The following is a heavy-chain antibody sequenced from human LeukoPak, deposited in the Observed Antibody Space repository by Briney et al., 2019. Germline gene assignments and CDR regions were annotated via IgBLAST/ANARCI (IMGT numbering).Heavy chain of an antibody. Sequence: SETLSLTCAVYGGSFSGYYWSWIRQPPGKGLGWIGEINHSGSTNYNPSLKSRVTISVDTSKNQFSLKLSSVTAADTAVYYCARVSITMVRGVIISSVVDYWGQGTLVTVSS. CDR3: ARVSITMVRGVIISSVVDY. V-gene: IGHV4-34*01. CDR2: INHSGST. CDR1: GGSFSGYY. J-gene: IGHJ4*02. D-gene: IGHD3-10*01.